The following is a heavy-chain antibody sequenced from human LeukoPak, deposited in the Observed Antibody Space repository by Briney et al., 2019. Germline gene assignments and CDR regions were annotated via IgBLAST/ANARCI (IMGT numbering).Heavy chain of an antibody. CDR1: GGSISSYY. J-gene: IGHJ4*02. CDR2: IYYSGST. V-gene: IGHV4-59*01. D-gene: IGHD6-6*01. CDR3: ARAGAIAARPDFDY. Sequence: SETLSLTCTVSGGSISSYYWSWIRQPPGKGLEWIGYIYYSGSTNYNPSLYSRVTISVDTSKNQFSLKLSSVTAADTAIYYCARAGAIAARPDFDYWGQGTLVTVSS.